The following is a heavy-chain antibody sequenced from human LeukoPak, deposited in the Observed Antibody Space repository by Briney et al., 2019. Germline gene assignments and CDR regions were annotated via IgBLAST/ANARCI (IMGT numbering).Heavy chain of an antibody. V-gene: IGHV4-34*01. D-gene: IGHD2-15*01. CDR1: GGSFSGYY. CDR2: INHSGST. CDR3: AREEDCSGVICYLGNAFDV. J-gene: IGHJ3*01. Sequence: SETLSLTCAVYGGSFSGYYWSWIRQPPGKGLEWIGEINHSGSTNYNASLKSRVTISVDTSKNQFSLKLSSVTAADTAVYYCAREEDCSGVICYLGNAFDVWGQGTMVTVSS.